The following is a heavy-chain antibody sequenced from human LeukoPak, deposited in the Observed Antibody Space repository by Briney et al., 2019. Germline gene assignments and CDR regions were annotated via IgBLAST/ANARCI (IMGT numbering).Heavy chain of an antibody. CDR2: IYYSGST. J-gene: IGHJ1*01. D-gene: IGHD5-24*01. V-gene: IGHV4-59*08. CDR3: ARHRGGAWDDYNPSAEYLQH. Sequence: PSETLSLTCTVSGGSISSYYWSWIRQPPGKGLEWIGYIYYSGSTNYNPSLRSRVTISVDTSKNQFSLKLSSVTAADTAVYYCARHRGGAWDDYNPSAEYLQHWGQGTLVTVSS. CDR1: GGSISSYY.